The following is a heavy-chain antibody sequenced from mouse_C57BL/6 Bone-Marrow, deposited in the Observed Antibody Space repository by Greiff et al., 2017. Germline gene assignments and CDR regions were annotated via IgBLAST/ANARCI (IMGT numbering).Heavy chain of an antibody. CDR1: GYTFTSYG. J-gene: IGHJ2*01. D-gene: IGHD2-3*01. CDR2: IYPSSGTT. V-gene: IGHV1-81*01. CDR3: ARSGGWLLRDFDY. Sequence: VQLQQSGAELARPGASVKLSCKASGYTFTSYGISWVKQRTGQGLEWIGEIYPSSGTTYYNEKVKGKATLTADKSSSTAYMQLRSLTSEDSAVYFCARSGGWLLRDFDYWGQGTTLTVSS.